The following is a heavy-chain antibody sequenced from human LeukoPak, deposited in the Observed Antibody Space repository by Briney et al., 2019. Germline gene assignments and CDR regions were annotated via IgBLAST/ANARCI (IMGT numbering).Heavy chain of an antibody. V-gene: IGHV1-18*01. CDR2: ISAYNGNT. D-gene: IGHD3-10*01. CDR1: GYTFTSYG. CDR3: ARDGELLWFGELFPDYYYYMDV. J-gene: IGHJ6*03. Sequence: GASVKVSCKASGYTFTSYGISWVRQAPGQGLEWMGCISAYNGNTNYAQKLQGRVTMTTDTCTSTAYMELSSLRSEDTAVYYCARDGELLWFGELFPDYYYYMDVWGKGTTVTVSS.